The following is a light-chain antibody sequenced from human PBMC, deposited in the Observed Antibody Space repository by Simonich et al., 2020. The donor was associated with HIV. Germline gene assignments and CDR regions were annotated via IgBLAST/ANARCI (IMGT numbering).Light chain of an antibody. CDR1: QSLVHSDGKTY. V-gene: IGKV2-30*02. J-gene: IGKJ4*01. Sequence: DVVMTQSPLSLPVTLGQPASISCRSSQSLVHSDGKTYLNWFQQRPGQSPRRLIYKVSNRDSGVPDRISGSGSGTDFTLNISRVEAEDVGVYYCMQGSHWLTFGGGTKVEIK. CDR3: MQGSHWLT. CDR2: KVS.